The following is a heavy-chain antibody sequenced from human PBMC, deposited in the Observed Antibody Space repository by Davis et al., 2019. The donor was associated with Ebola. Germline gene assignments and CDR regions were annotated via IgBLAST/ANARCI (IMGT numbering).Heavy chain of an antibody. D-gene: IGHD6-6*01. CDR2: IYSGGST. CDR1: GFTVSSNY. CDR3: ARTEQLAGLDY. Sequence: PGGSLRLSCAASGFTVSSNYMSWVRQAPGKGLEWISVIYSGGSTYYADSVKGRFTISRDNSKNTLYLQMNSLRAEDTAVYYCARTEQLAGLDYWGQGTLVTVSS. V-gene: IGHV3-53*01. J-gene: IGHJ4*02.